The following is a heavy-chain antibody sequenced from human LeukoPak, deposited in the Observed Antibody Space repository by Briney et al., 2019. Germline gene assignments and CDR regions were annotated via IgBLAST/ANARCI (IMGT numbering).Heavy chain of an antibody. CDR1: GFTFSSYA. Sequence: PGGSLRLSCAASGFTFSSYAMSSVRQAPGKGVEWVLCISSSSIDIDYADSVKGRFTISRDNAKNSLYLQMISLKAEDTAVYDCASIADTAMATPFDYWGQVTLVTVSS. V-gene: IGHV3-21*01. CDR2: ISSSSIDI. J-gene: IGHJ4*02. CDR3: ASIADTAMATPFDY. D-gene: IGHD5-18*01.